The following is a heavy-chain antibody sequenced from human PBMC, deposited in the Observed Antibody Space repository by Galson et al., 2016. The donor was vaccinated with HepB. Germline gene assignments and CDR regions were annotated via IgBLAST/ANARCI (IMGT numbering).Heavy chain of an antibody. CDR3: ARGSPRPSSSWLNFDY. Sequence: LSLTCTVSGGSISSYYWNWIRQPPGKGLEWIAYIYYSGSTNSNPSLKSRVTISVDTSKNQFSLKLSSVTAADTAVYYCARGSPRPSSSWLNFDYWGQGTLVTVSS. J-gene: IGHJ4*02. CDR1: GGSISSYY. D-gene: IGHD6-13*01. CDR2: IYYSGST. V-gene: IGHV4-59*01.